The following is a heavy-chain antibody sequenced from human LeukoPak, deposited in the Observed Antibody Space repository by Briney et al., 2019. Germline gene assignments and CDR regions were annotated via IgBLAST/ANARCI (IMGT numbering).Heavy chain of an antibody. V-gene: IGHV3-48*01. CDR2: ISSSSSTI. Sequence: GGSLRLSCAASGFTFSSYSMNWARQAPGKGLEWVSYISSSSSTIYYADSVKGRFTISRDNAKNSLYLQMNSLRAEDTAVYYCARDFRDCSSTSCTTEIYYYYGMDVWGQGTTVTVSS. J-gene: IGHJ6*02. CDR3: ARDFRDCSSTSCTTEIYYYYGMDV. D-gene: IGHD2-2*01. CDR1: GFTFSSYS.